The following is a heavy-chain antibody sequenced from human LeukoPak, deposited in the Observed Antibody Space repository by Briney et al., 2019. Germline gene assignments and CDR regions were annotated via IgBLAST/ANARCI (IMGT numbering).Heavy chain of an antibody. CDR3: ARTGQQLAPGRGLDYYMDV. V-gene: IGHV1-8*03. J-gene: IGHJ6*03. CDR1: GYTFTSYD. D-gene: IGHD6-6*01. Sequence: ASVKVSCKASGYTFTSYDINWVRQATGQGLEWMGWMNPNSGNTGYAQKFQGRVTITRNTSISTAYMELSSLRSEDTAVYYCARTGQQLAPGRGLDYYMDVWGKGTTVTVSS. CDR2: MNPNSGNT.